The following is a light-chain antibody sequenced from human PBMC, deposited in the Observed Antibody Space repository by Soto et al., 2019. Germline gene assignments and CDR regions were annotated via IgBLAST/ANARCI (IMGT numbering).Light chain of an antibody. J-gene: IGKJ1*01. V-gene: IGKV3-11*01. CDR3: QQRSNWPWT. CDR2: DAS. Sequence: EVVMTQSPATLSVSQGEGVTLSCRANQGIGDTLAWYQQKPGQAPRLLIYDASNRATGIPARFSGSGSGTDFTLTISSLEPEDFAVYYCQQRSNWPWTFGQGTKVDIK. CDR1: QGIGDT.